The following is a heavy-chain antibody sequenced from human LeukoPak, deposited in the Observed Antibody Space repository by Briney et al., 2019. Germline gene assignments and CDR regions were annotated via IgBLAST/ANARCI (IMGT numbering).Heavy chain of an antibody. CDR1: GFTLSSYS. J-gene: IGHJ4*02. D-gene: IGHD3-22*01. CDR2: ISSSSSYI. Sequence: GGSLRLSCAASGFTLSSYSMNWVRQAPGKGLEWVSSISSSSSYIYYADSVKGRFTISRDNAKNSLYLQMNSLRAEDTAVYYCASDSSGLVDYWGQGTLVTVSS. CDR3: ASDSSGLVDY. V-gene: IGHV3-21*01.